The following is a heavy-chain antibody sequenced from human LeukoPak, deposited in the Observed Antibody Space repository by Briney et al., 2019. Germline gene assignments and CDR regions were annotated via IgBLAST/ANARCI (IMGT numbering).Heavy chain of an antibody. CDR2: INAGNGNT. J-gene: IGHJ4*02. CDR3: ARGLVSSRATGPWGY. V-gene: IGHV1-3*01. D-gene: IGHD6-13*01. CDR1: GYTFTSYA. Sequence: GASVKVSCKASGYTFTSYAMHWVRQAPGQRLEWMGWINAGNGNTKYSQKFQGRVTITRDTSASTAYMELSSLRSEDTAVYYCARGLVSSRATGPWGYWGQGTLVTVSS.